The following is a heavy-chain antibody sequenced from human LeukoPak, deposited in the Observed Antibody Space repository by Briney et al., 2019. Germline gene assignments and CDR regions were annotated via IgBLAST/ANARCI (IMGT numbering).Heavy chain of an antibody. Sequence: PGGSLRLSCAASGFTVSSNYMSWVRQAPGKGLEWVSVIYSGGSTYYADSVKGRFTISRDNSKNTLYLQMNSLRAEDTAVYYCARNTRYCSGGSCYWVNFDYWGQGTLVTVSS. CDR1: GFTVSSNY. D-gene: IGHD2-15*01. J-gene: IGHJ4*02. CDR3: ARNTRYCSGGSCYWVNFDY. V-gene: IGHV3-53*01. CDR2: IYSGGST.